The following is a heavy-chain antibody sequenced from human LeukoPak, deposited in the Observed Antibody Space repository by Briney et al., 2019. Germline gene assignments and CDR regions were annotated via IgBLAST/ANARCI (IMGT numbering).Heavy chain of an antibody. CDR1: GGSISSYY. V-gene: IGHV4-4*07. J-gene: IGHJ4*02. Sequence: PSETLSLTCTVSGGSISSYYWSWIRQPAGKGLEWIGRIYTSGSTNYNPSLKSRVTMSVDTSKNQFSLKLSSVTAADTAVYYCAGGLIADHYETLDYWGQETLVTVSS. CDR3: AGGLIADHYETLDY. D-gene: IGHD6-13*01. CDR2: IYTSGST.